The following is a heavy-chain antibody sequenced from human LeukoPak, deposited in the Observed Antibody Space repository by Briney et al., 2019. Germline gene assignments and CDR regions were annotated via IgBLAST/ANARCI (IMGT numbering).Heavy chain of an antibody. V-gene: IGHV1-69*05. CDR3: ARGYDSSGYSLGYFDY. Sequence: TFSXXXIXXXRQAPGXGLXXXXXXFPIFGTANYAQKFQGRVTITTDESTSTAYMELSSLRSEDTAVYYCARGYDSSGYSLGYFDYWGQGTLVTVSS. D-gene: IGHD3-22*01. CDR2: XFPIFGTA. CDR1: TFSXXX. J-gene: IGHJ4*02.